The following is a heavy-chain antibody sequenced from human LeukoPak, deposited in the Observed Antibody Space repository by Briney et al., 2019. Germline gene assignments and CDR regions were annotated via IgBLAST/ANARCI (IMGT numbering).Heavy chain of an antibody. D-gene: IGHD3-22*01. CDR1: GFIFTAYP. Sequence: GGSLRLSCEGSGFIFTAYPMGWVRQVPGKGPEWVSGISGSGDKTYYADSVRGRFTVSRDNAKNTLYLQLNSLRAEDTAVYYCARDDSSARANYWGQGTLVTVSS. J-gene: IGHJ4*02. CDR3: ARDDSSARANY. V-gene: IGHV3-23*01. CDR2: ISGSGDKT.